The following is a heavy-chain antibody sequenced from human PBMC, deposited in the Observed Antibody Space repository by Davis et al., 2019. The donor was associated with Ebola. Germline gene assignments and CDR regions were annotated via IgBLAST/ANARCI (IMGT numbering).Heavy chain of an antibody. CDR1: GFTFSTYS. CDR3: ARDPPSSGWYYYYYGMDV. Sequence: GESLKISCAASGFTFSTYSMSWVRQAPGKGLEWVSSISSDSDYIYYADSAKGRFTISRDNAKNSLYLQMNSLRAEDTAVYYCARDPPSSGWYYYYYGMDVWGQGTTVTVSS. J-gene: IGHJ6*02. D-gene: IGHD6-19*01. V-gene: IGHV3-21*01. CDR2: ISSDSDYI.